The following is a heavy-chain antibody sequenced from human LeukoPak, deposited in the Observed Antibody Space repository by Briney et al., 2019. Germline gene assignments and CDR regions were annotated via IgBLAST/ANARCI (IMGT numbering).Heavy chain of an antibody. CDR1: GFTFSSYW. V-gene: IGHV3-7*04. J-gene: IGHJ4*02. CDR2: IKHDGSEK. Sequence: PGGSLRLSCAASGFTFSSYWMSWVRQAPGKGLEWVANIKHDGSEKYYVDSVKGRFTISRDNAKNSLYLQMNSLRAEDTAVYYCASDREYYYGSGSFDYWGQGALVTVSS. D-gene: IGHD3-10*01. CDR3: ASDREYYYGSGSFDY.